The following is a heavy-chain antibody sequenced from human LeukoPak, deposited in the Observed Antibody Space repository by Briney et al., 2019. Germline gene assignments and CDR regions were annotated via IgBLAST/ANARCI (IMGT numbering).Heavy chain of an antibody. CDR3: ARVRAGYGLPHLWFGEEAHRPHYMDV. J-gene: IGHJ6*03. Sequence: SETLSLTCAVYGGSFSGYYWSWIRQPPGKGLEWIGEINHSGSTNYNPSLKSRVTISVDTSKNQFSLKLSSVTAADTAVYYCARVRAGYGLPHLWFGEEAHRPHYMDVWGKGTTVTVSS. CDR1: GGSFSGYY. D-gene: IGHD3-10*01. CDR2: INHSGST. V-gene: IGHV4-34*01.